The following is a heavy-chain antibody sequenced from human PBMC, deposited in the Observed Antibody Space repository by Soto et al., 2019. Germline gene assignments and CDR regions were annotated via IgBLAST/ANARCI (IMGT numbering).Heavy chain of an antibody. D-gene: IGHD3-3*01. Sequence: GASVKVSCKASGYTFTSYGSSWVRQAPGQGLEWMGWISAYNGNTNYAQKLQGRVTMTTDTSTSTAYMELRSLRTDDKAVNYRARFWNPESGGGYLSFAYWAQEPRVPVPS. CDR1: GYTFTSYG. CDR2: ISAYNGNT. J-gene: IGHJ4*02. CDR3: ARFWNPESGGGYLSFAY. V-gene: IGHV1-18*01.